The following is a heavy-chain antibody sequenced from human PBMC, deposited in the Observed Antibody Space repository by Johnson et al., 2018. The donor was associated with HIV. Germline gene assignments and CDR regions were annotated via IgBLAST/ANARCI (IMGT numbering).Heavy chain of an antibody. J-gene: IGHJ3*02. CDR3: ARGPWAFDI. CDR1: GFTFSSYA. V-gene: IGHV3-30*14. CDR2: ISYDGSNK. Sequence: QVQLVESGGGVVQPGRSLRLSCAASGFTFSSYAMHWVRQAPDKGLEWVAVISYDGSNKYYADSVKGRLTITRDISRNTLYLQMNSLRAGDTAVYYCARGPWAFDIWGQGTMVTVSS.